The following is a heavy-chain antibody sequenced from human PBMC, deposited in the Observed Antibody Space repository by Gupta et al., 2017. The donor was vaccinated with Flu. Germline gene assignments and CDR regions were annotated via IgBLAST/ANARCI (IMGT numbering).Heavy chain of an antibody. CDR3: ATVGRRRKGRGHEPGDGGSYYRYDYHGLDV. Sequence: WSWIRQSPGKGLEWIGEINHSGVTTYTPPFKSRITRSVDTSKSQFSLKLSSVTAEDTAVYFCATVGRRRKGRGHEPGDGGSYYRYDYHGLDVWGRGTAVIVS. J-gene: IGHJ6*02. CDR2: INHSGVT. D-gene: IGHD3-22*01. V-gene: IGHV4-34*01.